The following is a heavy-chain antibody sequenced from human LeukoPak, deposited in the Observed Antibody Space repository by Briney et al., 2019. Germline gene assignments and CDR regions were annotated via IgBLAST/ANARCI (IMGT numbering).Heavy chain of an antibody. V-gene: IGHV1-69*05. CDR3: ARTMVRGVIVGFDY. CDR2: IIPIFGTA. CDR1: GGTFSSYA. D-gene: IGHD3-10*01. J-gene: IGHJ4*02. Sequence: SVKVSCKASGGTFSSYAISWVRQAPGQGLEWMGGIIPIFGTANYAQKFQGRVAITTDESTSTAYMELSSLRSEDTAMYYCARTMVRGVIVGFDYWGQGTLVTVSS.